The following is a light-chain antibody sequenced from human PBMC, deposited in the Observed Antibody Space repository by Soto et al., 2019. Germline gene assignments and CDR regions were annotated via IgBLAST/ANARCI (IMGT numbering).Light chain of an antibody. CDR1: QGIRDD. J-gene: IGKJ1*01. CDR2: ATA. Sequence: AIPLTQSPSSLSASVGDRVTITCRASQGIRDDLAWFQQSPGKAPKVLIYATANLQSGVPSRFSGSGSGTDFTLTISSLQPEDFATYYCLQHYDFPPTFGQGTKVE. V-gene: IGKV1-6*01. CDR3: LQHYDFPPT.